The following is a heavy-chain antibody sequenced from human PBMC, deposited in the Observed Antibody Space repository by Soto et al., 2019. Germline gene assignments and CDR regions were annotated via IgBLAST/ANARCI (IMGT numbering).Heavy chain of an antibody. V-gene: IGHV1-3*01. Sequence: QVQLVQSGAEVKKPGASVKVSCKASGYTFTSYAMHWVRQAPGQRLEGMGWINAGNGNTKYSQKFQGRVTITRDTSASTAYMELSSLRSEDTAVYYCASGSDSSSWYDSYFDYWGQGTLVTVSS. CDR1: GYTFTSYA. CDR3: ASGSDSSSWYDSYFDY. J-gene: IGHJ4*02. CDR2: INAGNGNT. D-gene: IGHD6-13*01.